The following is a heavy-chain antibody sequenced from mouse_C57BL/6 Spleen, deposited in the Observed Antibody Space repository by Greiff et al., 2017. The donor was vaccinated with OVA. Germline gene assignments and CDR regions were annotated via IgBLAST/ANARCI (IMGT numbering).Heavy chain of an antibody. Sequence: VQLQQPGAELVKPGASVKLSCKASGYTFTSYWMHWVKQRPGQGLEWIGMIHPNSGSTKYNEKFKSKATLTVDKSSSTAYMQLSSLTSEDSAVYYCAREGPVYFDYWGQGTTLTVSS. CDR2: IHPNSGST. J-gene: IGHJ2*01. CDR1: GYTFTSYW. CDR3: AREGPVYFDY. D-gene: IGHD3-3*01. V-gene: IGHV1-64*01.